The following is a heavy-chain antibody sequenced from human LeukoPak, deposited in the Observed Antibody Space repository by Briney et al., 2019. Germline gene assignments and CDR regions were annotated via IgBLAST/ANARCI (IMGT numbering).Heavy chain of an antibody. D-gene: IGHD3-10*01. J-gene: IGHJ3*02. CDR3: ARGVYHYYGSGRVAFDI. CDR1: GYTFTSYA. CDR2: INAGNGNT. Sequence: ASAKVSCKASGYTFTSYAMHWVRQAPGQRLEWMGWINAGNGNTKYSQKFQGRVTITRDTSASTAYMELSSLRSEDTAVYYCARGVYHYYGSGRVAFDIWGQGTMVTVSS. V-gene: IGHV1-3*01.